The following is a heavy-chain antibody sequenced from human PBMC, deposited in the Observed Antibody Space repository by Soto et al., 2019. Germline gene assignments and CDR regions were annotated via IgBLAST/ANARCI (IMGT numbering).Heavy chain of an antibody. CDR2: ITDSGDDT. D-gene: IGHD2-2*01. CDR1: GFTFNNYA. J-gene: IGHJ4*02. V-gene: IGHV3-23*01. CDR3: AKLGSSSWSPHYYFDY. Sequence: GGSLRLSCAASGFTFNNYAMGWVRQAPGKGLEWVSAITDSGDDTYYIDNVKGRYTISRDNSKSTLYLQMNSLRAEDTAIYYCAKLGSSSWSPHYYFDYWGQGTLVTVSS.